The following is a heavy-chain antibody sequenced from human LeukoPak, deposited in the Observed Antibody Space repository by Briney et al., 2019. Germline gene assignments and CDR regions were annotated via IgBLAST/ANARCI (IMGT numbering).Heavy chain of an antibody. J-gene: IGHJ4*02. V-gene: IGHV1-8*01. D-gene: IGHD1-14*01. CDR2: MNPNGSNT. Sequence: ASVKVSCKASGYTFTSYDINWVRQATGQGLEWMGWMNPNGSNTGYAQKFQGRVTMTRNTSISTAYMELSSLRSEDTAVYYCARGREPHFDYWGQGTLVTVSS. CDR3: ARGREPHFDY. CDR1: GYTFTSYD.